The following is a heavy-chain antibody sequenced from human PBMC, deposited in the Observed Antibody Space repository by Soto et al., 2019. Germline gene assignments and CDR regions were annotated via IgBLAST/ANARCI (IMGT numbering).Heavy chain of an antibody. CDR2: ISSNGGST. Sequence: GGSLILSCAASGFTFSSYAMHWVRQAPGKGLEYVSAISSNGGSTYYANSVKGRFTISRDNSKNTLYLQMGSLRAEDMAVYYCARSAGYCSSTSCYTSDYYYYYYMDVWGKGTTVTVSS. CDR3: ARSAGYCSSTSCYTSDYYYYYYMDV. V-gene: IGHV3-64*01. CDR1: GFTFSSYA. D-gene: IGHD2-2*02. J-gene: IGHJ6*03.